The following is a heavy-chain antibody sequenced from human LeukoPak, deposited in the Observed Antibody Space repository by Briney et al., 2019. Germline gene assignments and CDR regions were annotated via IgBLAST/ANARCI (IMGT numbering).Heavy chain of an antibody. CDR2: IHYSGAT. Sequence: SETLSLTCTVSGGSISYDYWTWIRQSPGKRLEWIGYIHYSGATNHSPSLKSRVTISVDTSKNQFSLKLSSVTAADTALYYCATLRGASTAVSDSWGQGTLVTVSS. V-gene: IGHV4-59*08. D-gene: IGHD2-21*02. CDR3: ATLRGASTAVSDS. J-gene: IGHJ4*02. CDR1: GGSISYDY.